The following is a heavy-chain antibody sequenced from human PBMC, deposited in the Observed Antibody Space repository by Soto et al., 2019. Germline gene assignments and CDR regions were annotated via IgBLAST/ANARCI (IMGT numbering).Heavy chain of an antibody. V-gene: IGHV1-8*01. J-gene: IGHJ3*02. CDR1: GYTFTSYD. CDR3: ARVYGSGSYYPYDAFDI. D-gene: IGHD3-10*01. CDR2: MNPNSGNT. Sequence: QVQLVQSGAEVKKPGASVKVSCKASGYTFTSYDINWVRQATGQGLEWMGWMNPNSGNTGYAQKFQGRVTMTRNTSISTAYMELSSLRSEDTAVYYCARVYGSGSYYPYDAFDIWGQGTMVTVSS.